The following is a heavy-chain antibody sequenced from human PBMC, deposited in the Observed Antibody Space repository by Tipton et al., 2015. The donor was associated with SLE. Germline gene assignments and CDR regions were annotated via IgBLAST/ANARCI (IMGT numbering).Heavy chain of an antibody. D-gene: IGHD6-6*01. V-gene: IGHV1-18*01. CDR3: ARVGSIAARKHHYYGMDV. CDR1: GYTFTSYG. Sequence: QSGAEVKKPGASVKVSCEASGYTFTSYGISWVRQAPGQGLEWMGWISAYNGNTNFAQKLQGRVTMTTDTSTSTAYMELRSLTSDDTAVYYCARVGSIAARKHHYYGMDVWGQGTTVTVSS. CDR2: ISAYNGNT. J-gene: IGHJ6*02.